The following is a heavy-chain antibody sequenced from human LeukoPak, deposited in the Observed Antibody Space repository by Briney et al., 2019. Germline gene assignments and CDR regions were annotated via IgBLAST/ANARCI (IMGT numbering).Heavy chain of an antibody. CDR3: AKYGAGRGDWFDP. V-gene: IGHV3-23*01. CDR1: GFTFSSYG. CDR2: ISGSGGST. D-gene: IGHD4/OR15-4a*01. J-gene: IGHJ5*02. Sequence: GGSLRLSCAASGFTFSSYGMSWVRQAPGKGLEWVSGISGSGGSTYYADSVKGRFTISRDNSKNTLYLQMNSLRAEDTAVYYCAKYGAGRGDWFDPWGQGTLVTVSS.